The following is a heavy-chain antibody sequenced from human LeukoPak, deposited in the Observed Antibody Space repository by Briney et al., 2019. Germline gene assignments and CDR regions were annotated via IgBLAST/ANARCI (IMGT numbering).Heavy chain of an antibody. D-gene: IGHD6-19*01. Sequence: PGGSLRLSCAASGFTFSGYAMSWVRQAPGKGLEWVSGISGSGGYTYYADSVKGRFTISRDNSKNKLYLQMNSLRDEDTALYYCAKVLAGPNFYYRMDVWGQGTTVTVSS. V-gene: IGHV3-23*01. CDR2: ISGSGGYT. J-gene: IGHJ6*02. CDR1: GFTFSGYA. CDR3: AKVLAGPNFYYRMDV.